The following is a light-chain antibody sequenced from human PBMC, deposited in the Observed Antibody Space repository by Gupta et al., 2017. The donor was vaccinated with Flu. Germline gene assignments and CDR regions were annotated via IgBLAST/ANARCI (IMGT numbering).Light chain of an antibody. V-gene: IGKV3-15*01. Sequence: GESATLSGRASQSISNNLAWFQQRPSQAPRLLIYGTSTRGTTVPARFSGSGSGTEFTLTISSLQSEDFAIYYCQQYHNWPRTFGPGTKVEVK. CDR2: GTS. J-gene: IGKJ1*01. CDR3: QQYHNWPRT. CDR1: QSISNN.